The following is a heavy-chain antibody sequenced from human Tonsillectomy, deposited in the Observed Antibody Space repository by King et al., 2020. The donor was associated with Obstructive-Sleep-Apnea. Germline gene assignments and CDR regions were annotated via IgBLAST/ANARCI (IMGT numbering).Heavy chain of an antibody. Sequence: VQLQESGPGLVKPSETLSLTCTVSGASVRGGTYYWKWTRQSPGKGLEWIGYISYSGSTDYNPSLQSRVTISVDRSKNQISLRLSSVTAADTAVYYCTSSPNPRLWGLYIDNWGQGTLVTVSS. CDR3: TSSPNPRLWGLYIDN. V-gene: IGHV4-61*01. CDR1: GASVRGGTYY. J-gene: IGHJ4*02. D-gene: IGHD7-27*01. CDR2: ISYSGST.